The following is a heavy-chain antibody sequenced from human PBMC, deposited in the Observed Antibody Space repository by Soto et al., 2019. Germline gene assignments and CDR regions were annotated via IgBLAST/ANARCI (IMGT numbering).Heavy chain of an antibody. Sequence: SVNVSCKASGGTFSSYTISWVRQAPGQGLEWMGRIIPILGIANYAQKFQGRVTITADKSTSTAYMELSSLRSEDTAVYYCARDCCDYSHYHIDVWSKGTSVTGSS. D-gene: IGHD2-15*01. CDR3: ARDCCDYSHYHIDV. CDR2: IIPILGIA. J-gene: IGHJ6*03. V-gene: IGHV1-69*04. CDR1: GGTFSSYT.